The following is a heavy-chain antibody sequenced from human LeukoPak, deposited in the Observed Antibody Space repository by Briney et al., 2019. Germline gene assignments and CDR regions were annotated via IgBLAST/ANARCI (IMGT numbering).Heavy chain of an antibody. CDR2: IYYTGST. V-gene: IGHV4-59*08. CDR1: GASMSDYY. D-gene: IGHD3-9*01. CDR3: VRRVRYFGQNDY. J-gene: IGHJ4*02. Sequence: KPSETLSLTCTVSGASMSDYYWSWIRQPPGKGLEWIGYIYYTGSTNYNPSLKSRVTMSVETSKNQISLKLSSVTAADSAVYYCVRRVRYFGQNDYWGQGTLVTVSS.